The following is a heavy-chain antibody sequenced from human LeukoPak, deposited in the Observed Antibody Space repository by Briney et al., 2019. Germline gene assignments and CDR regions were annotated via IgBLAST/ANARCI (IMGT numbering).Heavy chain of an antibody. Sequence: PSETLSLTCAVSGGSISSGGYSWSWIRQPPGKGLEWIGYIYHSGSTYYNPSLKSRVTISVDRSKNQFSLKLSSVTAADTAVYYCARDIGMDYDFSKYYYGMDVWGQGTTVTVSS. D-gene: IGHD3-3*01. V-gene: IGHV4-30-2*01. CDR3: ARDIGMDYDFSKYYYGMDV. J-gene: IGHJ6*02. CDR1: GGSISSGGYS. CDR2: IYHSGST.